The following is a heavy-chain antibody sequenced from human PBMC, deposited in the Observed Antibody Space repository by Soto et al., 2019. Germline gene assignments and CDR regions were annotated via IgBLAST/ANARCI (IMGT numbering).Heavy chain of an antibody. D-gene: IGHD3-10*01. Sequence: GGSLRLSCAASGFTFSSYWMSWVRQAPGKGLEWVANINRSGSGKYYVDSVKGRFTISRDNSKNTLYLQMNSLRADDTAVYYCAKPYYYGSGRNSHYWGQGTQVTVSS. CDR2: INRSGSGK. CDR1: GFTFSSYW. J-gene: IGHJ4*02. CDR3: AKPYYYGSGRNSHY. V-gene: IGHV3-7*03.